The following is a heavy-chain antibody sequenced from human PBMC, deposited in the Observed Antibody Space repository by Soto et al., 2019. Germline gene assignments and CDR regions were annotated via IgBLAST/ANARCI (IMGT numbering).Heavy chain of an antibody. Sequence: QVQLVQSGTEVKKPGASVKVSCKASGYTFTRFGINWVRQAPGQGLEWMGWISGHNGNTHSAQNFQGRVTVTTDTSTTTAYMELRSLRSAYTAVDYWARYFEAGGQLVGGFDFWDQGTLVTVSS. J-gene: IGHJ4*02. CDR3: ARYFEAGGQLVGGFDF. D-gene: IGHD6-6*01. CDR2: ISGHNGNT. V-gene: IGHV1-18*01. CDR1: GYTFTRFG.